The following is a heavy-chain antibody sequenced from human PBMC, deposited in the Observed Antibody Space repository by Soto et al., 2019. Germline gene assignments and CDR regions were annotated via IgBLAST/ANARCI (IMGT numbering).Heavy chain of an antibody. CDR2: IYYSGST. Sequence: QVQLQESGPGLVKPSETLSLTCTVSGGSISSYYWSWIRQPPGKGLEWIEYIYYSGSTNYNPSLKSLVRIAVDTSDKQFSLRLSSVTAADTAVYYCARGWGGYFQHWGQGTLVTVSS. CDR3: ARGWGGYFQH. CDR1: GGSISSYY. J-gene: IGHJ1*01. D-gene: IGHD7-27*01. V-gene: IGHV4-59*01.